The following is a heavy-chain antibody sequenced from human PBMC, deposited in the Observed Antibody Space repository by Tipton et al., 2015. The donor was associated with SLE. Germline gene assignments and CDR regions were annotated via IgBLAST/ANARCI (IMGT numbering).Heavy chain of an antibody. Sequence: TLSLTCTVSGGSISSTGYYWGWIRQPPGKGLEWIGSIYYSGSTYYNPSLKSRVTISVDTSKNQFSLKLSSVTAADTAVYYCARLRDIVLYWGQGTLVTVSS. D-gene: IGHD2-15*01. CDR1: GGSISSTGYY. CDR3: ARLRDIVLY. CDR2: IYYSGST. J-gene: IGHJ4*02. V-gene: IGHV4-39*07.